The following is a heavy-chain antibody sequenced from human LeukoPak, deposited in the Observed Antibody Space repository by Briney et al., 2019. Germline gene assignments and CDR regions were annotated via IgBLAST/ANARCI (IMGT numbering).Heavy chain of an antibody. J-gene: IGHJ4*02. V-gene: IGHV3-23*01. D-gene: IGHD3-3*01. CDR3: AKDRYAFWSTYSSNPFDY. CDR1: KFTFSSYA. Sequence: PGGSLRLSCAASKFTFSSYAMNCVRQASGKGLEWVSGISGSGGSTYYADSVKGRFTISRDNSKNTLYLQMNSLRAEDTAVYYCAKDRYAFWSTYSSNPFDYWGQGTLVTVSS. CDR2: ISGSGGST.